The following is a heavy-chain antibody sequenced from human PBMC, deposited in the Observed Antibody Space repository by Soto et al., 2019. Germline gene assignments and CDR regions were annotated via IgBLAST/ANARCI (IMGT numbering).Heavy chain of an antibody. D-gene: IGHD2-2*01. CDR2: ISYDGSNK. V-gene: IGHV3-30*18. Sequence: PGGSLRLSCAASGFTFNIYGMHWVRQAPGKGLEWVAVISYDGSNKYYADSVKGRFTVSRDNSKNTLYLQMNSLRAEDTAVYYCAKEGSYCSSTSCSAYNWFDPWGQGTLVTV. J-gene: IGHJ5*02. CDR1: GFTFNIYG. CDR3: AKEGSYCSSTSCSAYNWFDP.